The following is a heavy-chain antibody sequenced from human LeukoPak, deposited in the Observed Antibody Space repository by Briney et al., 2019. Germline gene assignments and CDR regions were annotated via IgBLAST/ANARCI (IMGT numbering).Heavy chain of an antibody. J-gene: IGHJ3*02. CDR1: GGSISSGDYY. CDR2: IYYSGST. CDR3: AREGDGLPYI. V-gene: IGHV4-30-4*08. Sequence: SETLSLTCTVSGGSISSGDYYWSWIRQPPGKGLEWIGYIYYSGSTYYNPSLRSRVTISVDTSKNQFSLKLSSVTAADTAAYYCAREGDGLPYIWGQGTMVTVSS. D-gene: IGHD3-16*01.